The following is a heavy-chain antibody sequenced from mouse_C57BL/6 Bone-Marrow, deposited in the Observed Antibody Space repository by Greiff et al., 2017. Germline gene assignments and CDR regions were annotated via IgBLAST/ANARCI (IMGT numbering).Heavy chain of an antibody. CDR2: IDPSDSET. CDR1: GYTFTSYW. CDR3: ARGDSSGQAWFAY. J-gene: IGHJ3*01. V-gene: IGHV1-52*01. D-gene: IGHD3-2*02. Sequence: VQLQQPGAELVRPGSSVKLSCKASGYTFTSYWMHWVKQRPIQGLEWIGNIDPSDSETHYNQKFKDKATLTVDKSSSTAYMQLSSLTSEDSAVYYCARGDSSGQAWFAYWGQGTLGTVSA.